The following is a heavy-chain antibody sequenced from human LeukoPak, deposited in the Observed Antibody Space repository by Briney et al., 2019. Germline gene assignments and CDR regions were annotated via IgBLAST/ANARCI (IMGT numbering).Heavy chain of an antibody. CDR3: AKKGYYDGSGYYMYYFDH. J-gene: IGHJ4*02. CDR1: GFTFSSYA. Sequence: RGSLRLSCAASGFTFSSYAMSWARQAPGKGLEWVSAISGSGGSTYYADSVKGRFTISRDNSKNTLYLQMNSLRAEDTAVYYCAKKGYYDGSGYYMYYFDHWGQGTLVTVSS. CDR2: ISGSGGST. V-gene: IGHV3-23*01. D-gene: IGHD3-22*01.